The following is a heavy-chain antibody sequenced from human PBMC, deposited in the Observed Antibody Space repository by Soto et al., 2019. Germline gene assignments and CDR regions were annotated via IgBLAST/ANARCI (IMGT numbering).Heavy chain of an antibody. CDR3: ARHGPRVYYANSDYYYYGMDV. D-gene: IGHD3-22*01. CDR1: GYSFTIYW. J-gene: IGHJ6*02. CDR2: IYPGDSDT. Sequence: GESLKISCKGSGYSFTIYWIGWVRQMTGKGLEWMGIIYPGDSDTRYSPSFQGQVTISADKSISTAYLQWSSLKASDTAMYYCARHGPRVYYANSDYYYYGMDVWGQGTTVTVAS. V-gene: IGHV5-51*01.